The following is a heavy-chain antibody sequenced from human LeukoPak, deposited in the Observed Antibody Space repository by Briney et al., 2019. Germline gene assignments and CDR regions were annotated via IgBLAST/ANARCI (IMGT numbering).Heavy chain of an antibody. CDR2: IIAIFGTT. CDR3: ARVVGLTGYSSSWYSGYYYYMDV. D-gene: IGHD6-13*01. V-gene: IGHV1-69*06. CDR1: GGTFSSYA. J-gene: IGHJ6*03. Sequence: WASVKVSCKASGGTFSSYAISWVRQAPGQGLEWMGGIIAIFGTTNYAQKFQDRVTITADKSTSTAYMELSSLRSEDTAVYYCARVVGLTGYSSSWYSGYYYYMDVWGKGTTVTVSS.